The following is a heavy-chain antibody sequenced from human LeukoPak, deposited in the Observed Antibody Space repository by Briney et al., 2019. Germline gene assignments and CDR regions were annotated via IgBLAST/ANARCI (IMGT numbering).Heavy chain of an antibody. V-gene: IGHV3-21*03. Sequence: PGGSLRLSCAASGFPFSRYNMNWVRQAPGKGLEWVSSISSSSSEIYYADSVKDRFTLSRDNAKNSLYLHMNRLRAEDRAVYQGARAMSHDIMTDYALYYFDNWGQGTLVSLSP. CDR2: ISSSSSEI. CDR1: GFPFSRYN. CDR3: ARAMSHDIMTDYALYYFDN. D-gene: IGHD3-9*01. J-gene: IGHJ4*02.